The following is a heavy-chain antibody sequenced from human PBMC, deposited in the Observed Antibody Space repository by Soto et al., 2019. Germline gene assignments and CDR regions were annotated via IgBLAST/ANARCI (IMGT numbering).Heavy chain of an antibody. CDR3: SAGSTLVRGVFAYGLDV. Sequence: QAQLVQSGGEVKKPGASVKVTCNASGYSFITFGITWVRQAPGQGLERMGWIAPYNGMTNFAQKLQGRFIMTTDTSTYGSSMEQRSLRSDHTALYYCSAGSTLVRGVFAYGLDVWGQGTTLTVSS. CDR1: GYSFITFG. J-gene: IGHJ6*02. D-gene: IGHD3-10*01. V-gene: IGHV1-18*01. CDR2: IAPYNGMT.